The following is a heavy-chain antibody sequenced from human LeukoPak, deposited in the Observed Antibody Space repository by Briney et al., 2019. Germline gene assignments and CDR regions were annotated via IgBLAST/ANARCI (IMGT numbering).Heavy chain of an antibody. CDR2: IYYSGST. CDR3: ARGGIAAPDWFDP. J-gene: IGHJ5*02. D-gene: IGHD6-13*01. Sequence: PSETLSLTCTVSGGSISSYYWSWIRQPPGKGLEWIGYIYYSGSTSYNPSLKSRVTISVDTSKNQFSLKLSSVTAADTAVYYCARGGIAAPDWFDPWGQGTLVTVSS. CDR1: GGSISSYY. V-gene: IGHV4-59*01.